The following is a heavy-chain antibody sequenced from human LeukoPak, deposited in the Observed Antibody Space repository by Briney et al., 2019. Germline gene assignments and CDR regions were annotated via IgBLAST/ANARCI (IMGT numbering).Heavy chain of an antibody. CDR2: ISGSGGST. CDR3: AKVYQRITGTTRYFDY. V-gene: IGHV3-23*01. J-gene: IGHJ4*02. CDR1: GFTFSSYA. D-gene: IGHD1-20*01. Sequence: PGGSLRLSCAASGFTFSSYAMSWVRQAPGKGLEWVSAISGSGGSTYYADSVKGRFTIARDNSKNMLYLQMNSLRAEDTAVYYCAKVYQRITGTTRYFDYWGQGTLVTVSS.